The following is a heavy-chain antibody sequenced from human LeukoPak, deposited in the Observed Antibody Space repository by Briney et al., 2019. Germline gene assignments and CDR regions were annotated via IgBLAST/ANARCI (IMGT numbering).Heavy chain of an antibody. V-gene: IGHV1-18*01. D-gene: IGHD6-19*01. J-gene: IGHJ5*02. Sequence: ASVKVSCKASGYTFTSYGISWVRQAPGQGLEWMGWSSAYNGNRNYAQNFQGRVTMTTDTSTSTAYMELRSLRSDDTAVYYCARDPGIVVAGGSPSDLWGQGTLVIVSS. CDR2: SSAYNGNR. CDR1: GYTFTSYG. CDR3: ARDPGIVVAGGSPSDL.